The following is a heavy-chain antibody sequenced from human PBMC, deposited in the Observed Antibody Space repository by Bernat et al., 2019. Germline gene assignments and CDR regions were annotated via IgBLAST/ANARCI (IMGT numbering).Heavy chain of an antibody. Sequence: GQLRGSGAGVVKPSQTLSLTCTVSGGSISSGGYYWSWIRQHPGKGLEWIGYIYYSGSTYYNPSLKSRVTISVDTSKNQFSLKLSSVTAADTAVYYCARFSAYYYDSSGYCFDIWGQGTMVTVSS. J-gene: IGHJ3*02. CDR3: ARFSAYYYDSSGYCFDI. CDR2: IYYSGST. V-gene: IGHV4-31*03. CDR1: GGSISSGGYY. D-gene: IGHD3-22*01.